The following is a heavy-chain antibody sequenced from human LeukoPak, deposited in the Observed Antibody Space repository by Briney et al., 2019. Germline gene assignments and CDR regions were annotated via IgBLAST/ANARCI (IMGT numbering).Heavy chain of an antibody. D-gene: IGHD5-18*01. CDR2: IKQDGSEK. CDR3: ARDGGYTYGIYNYYSMDV. Sequence: PGGSLRLSCAASGVTFSSYWMTWVRQAPGKGLEWVANIKQDGSEKYYVDSVKGRFTISRDNAKNSLYLQMNSLRAEDTAVYYCARDGGYTYGIYNYYSMDVWGKGTTVTVSS. V-gene: IGHV3-7*01. J-gene: IGHJ6*03. CDR1: GVTFSSYW.